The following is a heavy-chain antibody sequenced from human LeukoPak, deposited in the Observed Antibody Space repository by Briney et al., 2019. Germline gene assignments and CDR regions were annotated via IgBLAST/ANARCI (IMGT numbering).Heavy chain of an antibody. J-gene: IGHJ4*02. D-gene: IGHD6-6*01. CDR1: GFTFSSYS. V-gene: IGHV3-21*01. Sequence: GGSLRLSCAASGFTFSSYSMNWVRQAPGKGLEWVSCISSSGSYIYYADSVKGQFTISRDNAKNSLYLQMNSLRAEDTAVYYCARDEYASSPGYFDYWGQGTLVTVSS. CDR3: ARDEYASSPGYFDY. CDR2: ISSSGSYI.